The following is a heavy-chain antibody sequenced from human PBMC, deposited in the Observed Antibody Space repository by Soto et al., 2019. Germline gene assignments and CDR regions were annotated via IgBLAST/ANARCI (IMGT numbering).Heavy chain of an antibody. CDR2: ISKSGYT. D-gene: IGHD3-10*01. CDR3: ATQGFGALPGLVDV. Sequence: QAQLQASGPGLVKPSETLSLTCTVSSGSISSISNHYCSWIRQPPGKGLEWVGYISKSGYTSYNPSLKSRVTLSVDTAKNQFSLKLTSVTAADTALYYCATQGFGALPGLVDVWGQGTTVTVSS. V-gene: IGHV4-59*08. J-gene: IGHJ6*02. CDR1: SGSISSISNHY.